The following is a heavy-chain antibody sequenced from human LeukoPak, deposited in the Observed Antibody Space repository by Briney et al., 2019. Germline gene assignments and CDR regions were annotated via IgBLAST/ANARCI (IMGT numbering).Heavy chain of an antibody. CDR2: IWHDGSKQ. D-gene: IGHD2-8*01. CDR3: ARDADTTNHFSWLDY. CDR1: GFTFSYYG. J-gene: IGHJ4*02. V-gene: IGHV3-33*01. Sequence: GGSLRLSCAASGFTFSYYGMQWVRQAPGKGLEWVALIWHDGSKQYYAGSVKGRFTISRDNSKTTLYLQMNSLRADDTAMYYCARDADTTNHFSWLDYWGQGTLVTVSS.